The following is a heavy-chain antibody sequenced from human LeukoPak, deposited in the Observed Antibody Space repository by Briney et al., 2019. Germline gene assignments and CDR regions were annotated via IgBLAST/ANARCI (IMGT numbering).Heavy chain of an antibody. Sequence: GGSLRLSCAASGFTFSSYWMSWVRQAPGKGLEWVANIKQDGSEKYYVDSVKGRFTISRDNAKNSLYLQMNSLRAEDTAVYYCARRSGIAVAGAFDYWGQGTLVTVSS. CDR3: ARRSGIAVAGAFDY. V-gene: IGHV3-7*03. CDR1: GFTFSSYW. CDR2: IKQDGSEK. J-gene: IGHJ4*02. D-gene: IGHD6-19*01.